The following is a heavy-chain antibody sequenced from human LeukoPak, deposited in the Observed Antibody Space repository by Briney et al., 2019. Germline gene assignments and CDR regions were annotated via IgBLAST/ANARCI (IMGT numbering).Heavy chain of an antibody. CDR1: GFTFNTYH. J-gene: IGHJ3*02. CDR3: ARDVTAYDAFDI. V-gene: IGHV3-48*04. D-gene: IGHD2-21*02. CDR2: ISGSSSTI. Sequence: GGSLRLSCTASGFTFNTYHMDWVRQAPGKGLEWVSYISGSSSTIYYADSVRGRFTISRDNARNSLYLQMNSLRAEDTAVYYCARDVTAYDAFDIWGQGTMVTVSS.